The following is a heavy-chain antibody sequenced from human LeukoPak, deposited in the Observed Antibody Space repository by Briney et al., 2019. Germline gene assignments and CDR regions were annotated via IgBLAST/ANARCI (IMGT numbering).Heavy chain of an antibody. V-gene: IGHV4-34*01. CDR3: ARRVAIQLPFDY. D-gene: IGHD5-18*01. CDR1: GGSFSGYY. Sequence: SETLSLTCAVYGGSFSGYYWSWIRQPPGKGLEWIGEINHSGSTNYNPSLKSRVTISVDTSKNQFSLKLSSVTAADTAVYYCARRVAIQLPFDYWDQGTLVTVSS. J-gene: IGHJ4*02. CDR2: INHSGST.